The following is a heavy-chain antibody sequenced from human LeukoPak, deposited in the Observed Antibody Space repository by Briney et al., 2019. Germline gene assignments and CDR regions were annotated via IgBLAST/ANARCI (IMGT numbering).Heavy chain of an antibody. CDR3: AKYMSSGS. Sequence: EGSLIICCAASGFTCSSCSMSWCRQAPAKRLQGVSGVSGSGDSTYYADSVRGRFTISRDSSNNTPFLLMNSLRAEDTPVYYCAKYMSSGSWGQGSLVTVSS. CDR2: VSGSGDST. J-gene: IGHJ5*02. V-gene: IGHV3-23*01. CDR1: GFTCSSCS. D-gene: IGHD6-19*01.